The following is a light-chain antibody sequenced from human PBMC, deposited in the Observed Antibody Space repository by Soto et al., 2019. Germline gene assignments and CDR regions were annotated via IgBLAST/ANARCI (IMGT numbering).Light chain of an antibody. Sequence: QSALTQPASVSGSPGQSITISCTGTSSDVGGYNYVSWYQQHPGKAPKLMIYNASNRPSGVSNRFSGSKSGNTASLTISGLQAEDEADYYCSSYTNSNAAVFGGGTQLTVL. CDR1: SSDVGGYNY. CDR2: NAS. J-gene: IGLJ7*01. CDR3: SSYTNSNAAV. V-gene: IGLV2-14*01.